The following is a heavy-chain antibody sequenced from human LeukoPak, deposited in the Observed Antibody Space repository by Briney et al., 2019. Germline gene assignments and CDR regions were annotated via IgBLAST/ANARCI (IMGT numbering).Heavy chain of an antibody. Sequence: SGKVSCKASGGTFSSYAISWVRQAPGQGLEWMGGIIPIFGTANYAQKFQGRVTITADESTSTAYMELSSLRSEDTAVYYCARDGNYGENNWFDPWGQGTLVTVSS. D-gene: IGHD4-17*01. V-gene: IGHV1-69*13. CDR2: IIPIFGTA. J-gene: IGHJ5*02. CDR1: GGTFSSYA. CDR3: ARDGNYGENNWFDP.